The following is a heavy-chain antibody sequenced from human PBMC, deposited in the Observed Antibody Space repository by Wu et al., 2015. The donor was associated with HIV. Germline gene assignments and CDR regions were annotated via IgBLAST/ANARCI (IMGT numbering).Heavy chain of an antibody. D-gene: IGHD3-16*01. J-gene: IGHJ4*02. V-gene: IGHV1-8*01. CDR3: AVLYDVEGDKAILDH. CDR1: GYTFTHYD. CDR2: MNPNSGNT. Sequence: QVRLIQSGAEVRKPGASVKVSCKASGYTFTHYDINWVRQASGQGLEWMGWMNPNSGNTGYGQGFQGRLTMTRNNSITTAYMELSRLRSEDTAIYYCAVLYDVEGDKAILDHWGRGNSGHRLL.